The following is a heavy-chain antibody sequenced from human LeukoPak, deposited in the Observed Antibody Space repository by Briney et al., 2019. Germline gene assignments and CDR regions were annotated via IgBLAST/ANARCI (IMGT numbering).Heavy chain of an antibody. Sequence: GGSLRLSCAASGFTFSSYEMNWVRQAPGKGLEWVSYISSSGSTIYYADSVKGRFTISRDNAKNSLYLQMNSLRAEDTAVYYCARDGVWFGEFKFDYWGQGTLVTVSS. J-gene: IGHJ4*02. CDR3: ARDGVWFGEFKFDY. CDR2: ISSSGSTI. V-gene: IGHV3-48*03. CDR1: GFTFSSYE. D-gene: IGHD3-10*01.